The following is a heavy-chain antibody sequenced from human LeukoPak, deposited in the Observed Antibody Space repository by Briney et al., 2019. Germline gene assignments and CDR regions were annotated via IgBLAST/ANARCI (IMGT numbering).Heavy chain of an antibody. CDR3: ARGPKSDYYDSSGYLGY. CDR1: GFTFSSYA. Sequence: QPGGSLRLSCAASGFTFSSYAMHWVCQAPGKGLEWVAVISYDGSNKYYADSVKGRFTISRDNSKNTLYLQMNSLRAEDTAVYYCARGPKSDYYDSSGYLGYWGQGTLVTVSS. V-gene: IGHV3-30-3*01. D-gene: IGHD3-22*01. CDR2: ISYDGSNK. J-gene: IGHJ4*02.